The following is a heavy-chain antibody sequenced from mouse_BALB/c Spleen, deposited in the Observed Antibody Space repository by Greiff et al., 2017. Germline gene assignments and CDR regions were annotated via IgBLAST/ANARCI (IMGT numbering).Heavy chain of an antibody. CDR1: GYAFSSYW. CDR3: ARSYTTPPFAY. J-gene: IGHJ3*01. CDR2: IYPGDGDT. V-gene: IGHV1-80*01. Sequence: QVQLKESGAELVRPGSSVKISCKASGYAFSSYWMNWVKQRPGQGLEWIGQIYPGDGDTNYNGKFKGKATLTADKSSSTAYMQLSSLTSEDSAVYFCARSYTTPPFAYWGQGTLVTVSA. D-gene: IGHD1-1*01.